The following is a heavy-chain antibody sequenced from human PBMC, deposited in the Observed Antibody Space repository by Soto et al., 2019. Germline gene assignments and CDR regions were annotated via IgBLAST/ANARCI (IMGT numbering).Heavy chain of an antibody. CDR1: GYSFTRYW. Sequence: ESLKMSVTCSGYSFTRYWIGWVRQMPGKGLEWMGIIYPGDSDTRYSPSFQGQVTISADKSISTAYLQWSSLKASDTAMYYCARAAAGLYYYYGMGVWGQGTKVTVSS. CDR3: ARAAAGLYYYYGMGV. CDR2: IYPGDSDT. J-gene: IGHJ6*02. D-gene: IGHD6-13*01. V-gene: IGHV5-51*01.